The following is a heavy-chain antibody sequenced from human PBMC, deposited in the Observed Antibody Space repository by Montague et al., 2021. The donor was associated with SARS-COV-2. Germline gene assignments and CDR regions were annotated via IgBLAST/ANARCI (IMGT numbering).Heavy chain of an antibody. CDR3: ARHPTADADFFDY. CDR1: DDSIRRSTYY. CDR2: VNNGGST. D-gene: IGHD4-17*01. Sequence: SETLSLTCTVSDDSIRRSTYYWGWIRQPPGKGLEWIGSVNNGGSTYYHPSLKSRVTMSVDTSKSQFSLKVNSVTAADTAVYYCARHPTADADFFDYWGQGTLVTVSS. V-gene: IGHV4-39*01. J-gene: IGHJ4*02.